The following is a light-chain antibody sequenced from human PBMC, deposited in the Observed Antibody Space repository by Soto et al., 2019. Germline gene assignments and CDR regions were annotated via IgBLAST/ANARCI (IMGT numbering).Light chain of an antibody. CDR1: QSVSSN. J-gene: IGKJ4*01. CDR2: GAS. V-gene: IGKV3-15*01. CDR3: QKYNNWLT. Sequence: EIVMTQSPATLSVSPGERATLSCRASQSVSSNLAWYQQKPGQAPRLLIYGASTRATGIPARFSGSGSGTEFTLTISSLQSEDVAVYYCQKYNNWLTFGGGTKV.